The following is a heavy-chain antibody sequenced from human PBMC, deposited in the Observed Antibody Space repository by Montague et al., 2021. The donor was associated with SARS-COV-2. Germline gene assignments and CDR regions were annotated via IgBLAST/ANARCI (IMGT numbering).Heavy chain of an antibody. D-gene: IGHD2-2*01. Sequence: SETLSLTCAVYGGSFSGYYCCWICQPPGKGLEWIWEINHSGSTNYNPSLKSRVTISVDTSKNQFSLWLSSVTVADAAVYYCARARQDVVVPTLGLGAYYYYCHMDDWGKGTTVTVSS. J-gene: IGHJ6*03. CDR3: ARARQDVVVPTLGLGAYYYYCHMDD. CDR2: INHSGST. V-gene: IGHV4-34*01. CDR1: GGSFSGYY.